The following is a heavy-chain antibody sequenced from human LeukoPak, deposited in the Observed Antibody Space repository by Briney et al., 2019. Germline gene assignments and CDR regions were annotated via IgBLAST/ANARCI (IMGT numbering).Heavy chain of an antibody. V-gene: IGHV4-31*03. CDR3: ARQVPAATFDY. CDR1: GGSISSGGYY. D-gene: IGHD2-2*01. Sequence: SETLSLTCTVSGGSISSGGYYWSWIRQHPGKGLEWIGYIYYSGSTYYNPSLKSRVTISVDTSKNQISLKLSSVTAADTAVYYCARQVPAATFDYWGQGTLVTVSS. J-gene: IGHJ4*02. CDR2: IYYSGST.